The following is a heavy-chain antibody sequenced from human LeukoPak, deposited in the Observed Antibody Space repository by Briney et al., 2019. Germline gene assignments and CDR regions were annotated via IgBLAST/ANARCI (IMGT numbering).Heavy chain of an antibody. CDR2: ISYDESNK. CDR1: GFAFSSYA. Sequence: GRSLRLSCAASGFAFSSYAMYWVRQAPGKGLEWVAVISYDESNKYYADSLEGRFTISRDNSKNTLYLQMNSLRAEDTAVYYCAKAVIAAAGTDYYFYYGMDVWGQGTTVTVSS. V-gene: IGHV3-30-3*01. J-gene: IGHJ6*02. CDR3: AKAVIAAAGTDYYFYYGMDV. D-gene: IGHD6-13*01.